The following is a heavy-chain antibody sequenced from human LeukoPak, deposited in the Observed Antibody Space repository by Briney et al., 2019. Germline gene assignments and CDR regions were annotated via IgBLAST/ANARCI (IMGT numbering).Heavy chain of an antibody. J-gene: IGHJ6*02. CDR2: ISWNSGSI. Sequence: TGRSLRLSCAASGSTFDDYAMHWVRQAPGKGLEWVSGISWNSGSIGYADSVKGRFTISRDNAKNSLYLQMNSLRAEDTALYYCAKGYYGSHTYYYYGMDVWGQGTTVTVSS. CDR3: AKGYYGSHTYYYYGMDV. D-gene: IGHD3-10*01. V-gene: IGHV3-9*01. CDR1: GSTFDDYA.